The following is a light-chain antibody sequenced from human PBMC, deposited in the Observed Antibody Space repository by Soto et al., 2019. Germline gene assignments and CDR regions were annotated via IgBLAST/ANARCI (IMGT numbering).Light chain of an antibody. J-gene: IGKJ2*01. Sequence: DIQMTQSPSSLSASVGDRVTITCQASQDISNYLNWYQQKPGKAPKLLIYDASNLETGVPSRFSGSGSGTDFTFTISSLQPEDIATYYCQQCDNPMYTFGQGTKLEIK. CDR3: QQCDNPMYT. CDR2: DAS. V-gene: IGKV1-33*01. CDR1: QDISNY.